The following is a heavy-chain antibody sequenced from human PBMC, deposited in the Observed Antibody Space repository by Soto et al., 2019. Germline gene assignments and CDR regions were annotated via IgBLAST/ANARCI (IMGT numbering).Heavy chain of an antibody. CDR2: IYTSGST. CDR3: VQGKSDDAFDI. Sequence: SETLSLTCTVSGGSISSYYWSWIRQPAGKGLEWIGRIYTSGSTNYNPSLKSRVTMSVDKSTSTAYMELSSLRSEDTAVYYCVQGKSDDAFDIWGQGTMVTVSS. J-gene: IGHJ3*02. V-gene: IGHV4-4*07. CDR1: GGSISSYY.